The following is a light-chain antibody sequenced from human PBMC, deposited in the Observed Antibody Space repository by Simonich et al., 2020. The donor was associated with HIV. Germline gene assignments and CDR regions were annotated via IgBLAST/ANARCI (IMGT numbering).Light chain of an antibody. J-gene: IGLJ3*02. Sequence: QSVLTQPPSVSGAPGQRVTISCTGGSSNIGAGNDVHWYQKLPGTAPKLLTYQNSNRPSGIPNRCSGSKFGTSASLAITGLQAEDEADYYCQSYDSSLSGSRVFGGGTKLTVL. V-gene: IGLV1-40*01. CDR3: QSYDSSLSGSRV. CDR2: QNS. CDR1: SSNIGAGND.